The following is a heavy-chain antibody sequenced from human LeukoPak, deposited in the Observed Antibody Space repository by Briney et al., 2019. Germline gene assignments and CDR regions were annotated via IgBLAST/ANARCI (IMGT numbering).Heavy chain of an antibody. CDR1: GFTFSNAW. CDR2: IKSKTDGGTT. J-gene: IGHJ6*02. CDR3: TTDVDRGSTSLYYYYGMDV. D-gene: IGHD2-2*01. V-gene: IGHV3-15*07. Sequence: GGSLRLSCAASGFTFSNAWMNWVRQAPGKGLEWVGRIKSKTDGGTTDYAAPVKGRFTISRDDSKNTLYLQMNSLKTEDTAVYYCTTDVDRGSTSLYYYYGMDVWGQGTTVTVSS.